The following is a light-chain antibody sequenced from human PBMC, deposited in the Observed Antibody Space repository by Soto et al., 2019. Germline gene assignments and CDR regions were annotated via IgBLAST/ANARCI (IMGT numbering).Light chain of an antibody. CDR3: QQYDNFPQT. J-gene: IGKJ4*01. V-gene: IGKV1-33*01. CDR2: DAS. CDR1: QDISNY. Sequence: DIQMTQSPSSLSASIGDRVTITCQASQDISNYLNWYQQKPGKAPKLLIYDASNLETGVPSRFSGSGSGTDFSFTISSLQPEDIATYYCQQYDNFPQTFGGGTKVEIK.